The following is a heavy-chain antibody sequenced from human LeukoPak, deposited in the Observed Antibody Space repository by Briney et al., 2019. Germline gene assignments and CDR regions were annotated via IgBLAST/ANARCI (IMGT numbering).Heavy chain of an antibody. D-gene: IGHD4-23*01. J-gene: IGHJ5*02. CDR3: ARSWSYGGNSAVWFDP. CDR1: GGSISSYY. Sequence: SETLSLTCTVSGGSISSYYWSWIRQPPGKGLEWIGYIYYSGSTNYNPSLKSRVTISVDTSKNQFSLKLSSVTAADTAVYYCARSWSYGGNSAVWFDPWGQGTLVTVSS. V-gene: IGHV4-59*01. CDR2: IYYSGST.